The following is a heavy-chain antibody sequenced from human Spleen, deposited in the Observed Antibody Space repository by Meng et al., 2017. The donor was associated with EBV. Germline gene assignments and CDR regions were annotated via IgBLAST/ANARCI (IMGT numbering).Heavy chain of an antibody. V-gene: IGHV4-4*02. CDR3: ARAVRFSASWDPGMDV. J-gene: IGHJ6*02. CDR2: IHHSGST. D-gene: IGHD1-26*01. CDR1: GGSISRRNW. Sequence: QGQLQEPGPGLGKPSGTLSLPCAAAGGSISRRNWWNWVRQPPGKGLEWIGEIHHSGSTNYNPSLKSRVTISVDRSKNQFSLKLTSVTAADTAVYYCARAVRFSASWDPGMDVWGQGSTVTVSS.